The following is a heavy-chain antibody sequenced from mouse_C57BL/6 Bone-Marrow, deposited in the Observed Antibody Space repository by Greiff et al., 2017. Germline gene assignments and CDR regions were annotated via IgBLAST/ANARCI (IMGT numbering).Heavy chain of an antibody. CDR2: ILPGSGST. D-gene: IGHD2-14*01. CDR1: GYTFSSYW. Sequence: VQLQQSGAELMKPGASVKISCKATGYTFSSYWIEWVKQRPGHGLEWIGEILPGSGSTNYNEKFKGKATFTADTSSNTAYMQLSSLTSEDSAVYYCARPQVRRAMDYWGQGTSVTGSS. CDR3: ARPQVRRAMDY. V-gene: IGHV1-9*01. J-gene: IGHJ4*01.